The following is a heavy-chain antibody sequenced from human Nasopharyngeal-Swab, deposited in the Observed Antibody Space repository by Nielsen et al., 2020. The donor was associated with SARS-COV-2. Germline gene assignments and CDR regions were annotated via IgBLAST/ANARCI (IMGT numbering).Heavy chain of an antibody. V-gene: IGHV3-7*03. J-gene: IGHJ4*02. CDR2: IKQDGSEN. CDR3: ARDGSRFLEWLLAYYFDY. Sequence: GASLKISCAASGFTFSNYWMSWVRQAPGKGLEWVANIKQDGSENYYVDSMRGRITISRDNAKNSLYLQMNSLRAEGTAVYYCARDGSRFLEWLLAYYFDYWGQGALVTVSS. CDR1: GFTFSNYW. D-gene: IGHD3-3*01.